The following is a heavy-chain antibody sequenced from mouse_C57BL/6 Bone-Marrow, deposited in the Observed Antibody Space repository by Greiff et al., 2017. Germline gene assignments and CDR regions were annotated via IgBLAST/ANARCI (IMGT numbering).Heavy chain of an antibody. CDR3: ARQATAWFVY. Sequence: EVMLVESGGGLVQPGESLKLSCESYEYAFPSHDMSWVRKTPEKRLELVAAINSDGGSTYYPDTMESRFIISRDNTKKTLYLQMSSLRSEDTALYYCARQATAWFVYWGQGTLVTVSA. CDR1: EYAFPSHD. V-gene: IGHV5-2*03. J-gene: IGHJ3*01. CDR2: INSDGGST.